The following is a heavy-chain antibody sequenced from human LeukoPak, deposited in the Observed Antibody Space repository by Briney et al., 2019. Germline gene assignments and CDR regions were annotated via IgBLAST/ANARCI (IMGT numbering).Heavy chain of an antibody. V-gene: IGHV3-7*01. CDR3: ARLHDYGELRVWLDP. CDR1: GFTFSTFSRSW. D-gene: IGHD4-17*01. J-gene: IGHJ5*02. CDR2: IKEDGSQK. Sequence: PGGSLRLSCAASGFTFSTFSRSWMSWVRQAPGKGLEWGANIKEDGSQKYYVDSVKGRFTISRDNARNSLYLQMNSLRAEDTAVCRCARLHDYGELRVWLDPWGQGTLVNVSS.